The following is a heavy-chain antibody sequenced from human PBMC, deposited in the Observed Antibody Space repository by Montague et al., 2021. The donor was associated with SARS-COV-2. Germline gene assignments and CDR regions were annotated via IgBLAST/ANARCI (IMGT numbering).Heavy chain of an antibody. CDR2: IYHSGTT. CDR3: ARRHIVASNRAFDY. D-gene: IGHD2-21*01. V-gene: IGHV4-38-2*02. CDR1: GDSITNNYY. J-gene: IGHJ4*02. Sequence: SETLSLTCTVSGDSITNNYYWGWIRQPPGKGLEWIGTIYHSGTTYYNPSLKSRVTISVDTSNNQFSLKLTSVTAADTAVYYCARRHIVASNRAFDYWGQGTLVTDSS.